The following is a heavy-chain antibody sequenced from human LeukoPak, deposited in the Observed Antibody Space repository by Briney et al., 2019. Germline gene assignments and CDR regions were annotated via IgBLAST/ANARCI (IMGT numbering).Heavy chain of an antibody. CDR1: GYTFTGYY. V-gene: IGHV1-2*06. CDR3: AREEDYGDYPSFDY. D-gene: IGHD4-17*01. J-gene: IGHJ4*02. Sequence: ASVKVSCKASGYTFTGYYMHWLRQAPGQGLEWMGRINPNSGGTNYAQKFQGRVNMTRDTSISTAYMELSRLRSDDTAVYYCAREEDYGDYPSFDYWGQGTLVTVSS. CDR2: INPNSGGT.